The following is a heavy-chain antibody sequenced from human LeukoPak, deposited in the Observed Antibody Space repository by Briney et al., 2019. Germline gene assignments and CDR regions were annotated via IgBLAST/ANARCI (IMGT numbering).Heavy chain of an antibody. CDR3: ARSANRRRLDY. CDR1: GYTFSNYW. D-gene: IGHD1-14*01. Sequence: GESLKISCEASGYTFSNYWIGWVRQMPGKGLEWMGIIYPDDSDTKYSPSFQGQVTISADKSISAAYLQWSSLKASDTAMYYCARSANRRRLDYWGQGTLVTVSS. CDR2: IYPDDSDT. J-gene: IGHJ4*02. V-gene: IGHV5-51*01.